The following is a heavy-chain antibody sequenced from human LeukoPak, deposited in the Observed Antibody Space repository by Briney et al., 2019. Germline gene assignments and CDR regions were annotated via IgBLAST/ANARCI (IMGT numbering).Heavy chain of an antibody. D-gene: IGHD2-15*01. CDR2: ISNSGST. J-gene: IGHJ6*03. CDR1: GGSISSHY. CDR3: GRDALVGYFSYYYMDV. V-gene: IGHV4-59*11. Sequence: SETLSLTCTVSGGSISSHYWTWIRQSPVKGLEWIGDISNSGSTSYNPSLKSRVTISIDTSKNQFSLKLSSVTAADTAVYYCGRDALVGYFSYYYMDVWGKGTTLTVSS.